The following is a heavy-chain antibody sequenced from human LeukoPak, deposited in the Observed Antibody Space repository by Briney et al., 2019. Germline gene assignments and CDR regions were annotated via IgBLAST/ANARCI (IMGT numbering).Heavy chain of an antibody. D-gene: IGHD2-2*01. Sequence: GESLQISCKGSGYSFTSYWIGWVRQMPGKGLEWMGIIYPGDSDTRYSPSFQGQVTISADKSISTAYLQWSSLKASDTAMYYCARHHCSSTSCYPPYYCYGMDVWGQGTTVTVSS. CDR1: GYSFTSYW. J-gene: IGHJ6*02. CDR3: ARHHCSSTSCYPPYYCYGMDV. CDR2: IYPGDSDT. V-gene: IGHV5-51*01.